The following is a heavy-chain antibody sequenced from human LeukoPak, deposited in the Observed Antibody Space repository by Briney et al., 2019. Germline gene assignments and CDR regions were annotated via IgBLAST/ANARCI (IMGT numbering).Heavy chain of an antibody. V-gene: IGHV3-9*01. D-gene: IGHD6-19*01. CDR1: GFTFDDYG. J-gene: IGHJ4*02. Sequence: PVGSLRLSCAASGFTFDDYGMHWVRQAPGKGLEWVSGISWNSGTVVYAVSVRGRFTISRDNAKYYVYLQMNSLKAEDTALYYCVKGGYSSGWYGDHWGQGTLVTVSS. CDR2: ISWNSGTV. CDR3: VKGGYSSGWYGDH.